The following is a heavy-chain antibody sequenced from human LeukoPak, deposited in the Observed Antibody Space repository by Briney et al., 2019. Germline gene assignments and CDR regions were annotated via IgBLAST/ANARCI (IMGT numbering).Heavy chain of an antibody. D-gene: IGHD6-19*01. CDR2: VSASGSAT. CDR3: AKGRDTSGRQNFDF. V-gene: IGHV3-23*01. J-gene: IGHJ4*02. Sequence: PGGSLRLSCEASGFTFTYYAMHWVRQAPGKGLEWVSSVSASGSATFYTDSMNGRFTISRYNAKNTFFLQMKNLRPGDTAFYYCAKGRDTSGRQNFDFWGQGTLVTVSP. CDR1: GFTFTYYA.